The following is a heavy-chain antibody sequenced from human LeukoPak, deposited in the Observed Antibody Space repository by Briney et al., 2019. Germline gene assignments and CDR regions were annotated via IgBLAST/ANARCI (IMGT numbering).Heavy chain of an antibody. J-gene: IGHJ4*02. V-gene: IGHV3-23*01. D-gene: IGHD3-22*01. CDR2: VSGSGANT. CDR3: ARRAGDYSHPYDY. Sequence: GGSLRLSCAASGFTFSGYGLSWVRQAPGKGLEWVSAVSGSGANTYYADSVKGRFTISRDNSKNTLYLQMNSLRAEDTAVYYCARRAGDYSHPYDYWGQGILVTVSS. CDR1: GFTFSGYG.